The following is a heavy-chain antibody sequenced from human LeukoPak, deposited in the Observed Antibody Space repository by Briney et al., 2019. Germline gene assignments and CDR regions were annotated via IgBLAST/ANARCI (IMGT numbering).Heavy chain of an antibody. D-gene: IGHD1-26*01. CDR1: GGSISSYY. CDR2: IYYSGST. J-gene: IGHJ4*02. V-gene: IGHV4-59*08. Sequence: PSETLSLTCTVSGGSISSYYWSWIRQPPGKGLEWIGYIYYSGSTNYNPSLKSRVTISVDTSNNQASLKLRSVTAADTAVYYCARQDDIVGANTLVHWGQGILVTVSS. CDR3: ARQDDIVGANTLVH.